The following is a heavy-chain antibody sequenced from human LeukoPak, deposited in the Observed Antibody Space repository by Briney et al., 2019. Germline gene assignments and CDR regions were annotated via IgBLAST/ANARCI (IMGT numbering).Heavy chain of an antibody. V-gene: IGHV3-23*01. J-gene: IGHJ4*02. CDR3: AKMAGMEYGEYYFDS. Sequence: GGSLRLSCTASGFPFRNFAMSWVRQAPGKGLEWVSGLGGNGYDIFYADSVKGRFTISRDNSKNTLYLQMNSLRAEDTAVYFCAKMAGMEYGEYYFDSWGQGTLLTVSS. CDR1: GFPFRNFA. D-gene: IGHD2-8*01. CDR2: LGGNGYDI.